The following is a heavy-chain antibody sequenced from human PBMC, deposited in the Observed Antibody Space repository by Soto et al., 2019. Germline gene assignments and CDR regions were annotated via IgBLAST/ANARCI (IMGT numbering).Heavy chain of an antibody. V-gene: IGHV1-24*01. CDR3: ATERYSYGRYYYYYGMDV. J-gene: IGHJ6*02. CDR1: GYTLTELS. Sequence: QVQLVQSGAEVKKPGASVKVSCKVSGYTLTELSMHWVRQAPGKGLEWMGGFDPEDGETIYAQKFQGRVTMTEDTSTDTAYMELSSLRSEDMAVYYCATERYSYGRYYYYYGMDVWGQGTTVTVSS. CDR2: FDPEDGET. D-gene: IGHD5-18*01.